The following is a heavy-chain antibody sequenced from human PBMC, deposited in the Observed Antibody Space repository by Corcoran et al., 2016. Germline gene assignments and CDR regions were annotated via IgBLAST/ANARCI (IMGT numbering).Heavy chain of an antibody. D-gene: IGHD6-13*01. CDR1: GFTFSNAW. J-gene: IGHJ6*02. CDR3: TTYLELVDTYYGMDV. V-gene: IGHV3-15*01. CDR2: IKSKTDGGKT. Sequence: EVQLVESGGGLVKPGGSLRLSCAASGFTFSNAWMSWVRQAPGKGLEWVGRIKSKTDGGKTDYAAPVKGRFTISRDDSKNTLYLQMNSLKTRDTAVDYCTTYLELVDTYYGMDVWGQGTTVTVSS.